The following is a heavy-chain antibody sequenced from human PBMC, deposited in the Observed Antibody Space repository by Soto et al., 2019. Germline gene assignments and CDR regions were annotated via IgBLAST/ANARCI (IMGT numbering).Heavy chain of an antibody. CDR1: GFTFDDYA. CDR3: ANLPLYGSGFDC. D-gene: IGHD3-10*01. CDR2: ISWNGDAT. V-gene: IGHV3-9*01. J-gene: IGHJ4*02. Sequence: EVQLVESGGALVQPGGSLRLSCTASGFTFDDYAIHWVRQAPGKGLEWISGISWNGDATGYADSVKGRFTISRXNAKXXXXXXXXXXXXXDTAMYFCANLPLYGSGFDCWGQGTLVTVAS.